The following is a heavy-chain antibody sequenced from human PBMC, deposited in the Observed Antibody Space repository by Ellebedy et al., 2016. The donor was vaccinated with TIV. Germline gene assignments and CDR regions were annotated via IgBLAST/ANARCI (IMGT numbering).Heavy chain of an antibody. D-gene: IGHD3-22*01. CDR1: GFTFSSYG. CDR3: AKDFRYYDSSGYRARAVYYYYYGMDV. V-gene: IGHV3-30*18. CDR2: ISYDGSNK. Sequence: GGSLRLXCAASGFTFSSYGMHWVRQAPGKGLEWVAVISYDGSNKYYADSVKGRFTISRDNSKNTLYLQMNSLRAEDTAVYYCAKDFRYYDSSGYRARAVYYYYYGMDVWGQGTTVTVSS. J-gene: IGHJ6*02.